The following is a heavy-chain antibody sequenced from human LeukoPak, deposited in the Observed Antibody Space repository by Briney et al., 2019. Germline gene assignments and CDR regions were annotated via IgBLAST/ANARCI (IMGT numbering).Heavy chain of an antibody. CDR3: ATGRIQLWYAY. V-gene: IGHV3-53*01. J-gene: IGHJ4*01. D-gene: IGHD5-18*01. CDR2: IDSAGSA. Sequence: GGSLRLSCAASGFTLSSNYMSWVRQAPGKGLEWVSLIDSAGSAFYADSMKGRFTISRDNSRNTLYFQMNSLRAEDTAVYYCATGRIQLWYAYWGHGTLVTVSS. CDR1: GFTLSSNY.